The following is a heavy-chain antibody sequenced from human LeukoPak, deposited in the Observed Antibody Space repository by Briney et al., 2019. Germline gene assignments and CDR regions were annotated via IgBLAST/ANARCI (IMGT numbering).Heavy chain of an antibody. CDR3: ARYPYSDSGVWQAFDY. D-gene: IGHD5-12*01. V-gene: IGHV4-39*01. CDR2: MHYSGIT. CDR1: GGSISSGSHY. Sequence: SSETLSPTCIVSGGSISSGSHYWGWIRQPPGKGLEWTGSMHYSGITYYNPSLTSRVTISVDTSKNQFSLRLTSVTAADTAVYYCARYPYSDSGVWQAFDYWGQGTLVTVSS. J-gene: IGHJ4*02.